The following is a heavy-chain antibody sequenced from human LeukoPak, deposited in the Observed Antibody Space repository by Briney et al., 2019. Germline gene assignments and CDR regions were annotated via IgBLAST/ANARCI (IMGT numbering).Heavy chain of an antibody. V-gene: IGHV3-30*02. J-gene: IGHJ6*03. CDR2: IRYDGSNK. Sequence: GGSLRLSCAASGFTFSSYGMHWVRQAPGKGLEWVAFIRYDGSNKYYVDSVKGRFTISRDNSKNTLYLQMNSLRVEDTAVYYCAKPGRIAVGGRYYYYYMDVWGKGTTVTVSS. CDR1: GFTFSSYG. D-gene: IGHD6-19*01. CDR3: AKPGRIAVGGRYYYYYMDV.